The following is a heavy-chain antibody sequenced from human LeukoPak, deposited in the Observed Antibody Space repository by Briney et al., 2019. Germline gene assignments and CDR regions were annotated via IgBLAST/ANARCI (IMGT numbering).Heavy chain of an antibody. D-gene: IGHD1-20*01. CDR2: IIPIFGIA. CDR3: ARDRYNWNDDPNWFDP. J-gene: IGHJ5*02. V-gene: IGHV1-69*04. CDR1: GGTFTSYA. Sequence: SVKVSCKASGGTFTSYAISWVRQAPGQGLEWMGRIIPIFGIANYAQKSQGRVTITADKSTSTAHMELSSLRSEDTAVYYCARDRYNWNDDPNWFDPWGQGTLVTVSS.